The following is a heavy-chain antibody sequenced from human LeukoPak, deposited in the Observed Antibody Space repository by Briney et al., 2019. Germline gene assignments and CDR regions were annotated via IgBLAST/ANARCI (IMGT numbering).Heavy chain of an antibody. CDR2: IYHSGST. V-gene: IGHV4-38-2*01. Sequence: SETLSLTCAVSGYFITSGYYWGWIRQPPGKGLEWIGSIYHSGSTYYNPSLMSRVTISVDTSKNQFSLKLSSVTAADTAVYYCARGDYWGFIDYWGQGTLVTVSS. D-gene: IGHD7-27*01. CDR3: ARGDYWGFIDY. J-gene: IGHJ4*02. CDR1: GYFITSGYY.